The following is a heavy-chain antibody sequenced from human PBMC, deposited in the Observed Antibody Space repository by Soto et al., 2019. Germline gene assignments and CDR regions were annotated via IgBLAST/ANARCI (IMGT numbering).Heavy chain of an antibody. CDR3: SGAAMVFGDYYYGMDV. Sequence: ASVKVSCKVSGYTLTELSMHGVRQAPGKGLEWMGGFDPEDGETIYAQKFQGRVTMTEDTSTDTAYMELSSLRSEDTAVYYCSGAAMVFGDYYYGMDVWGQGTTVTASS. CDR1: GYTLTELS. D-gene: IGHD3-3*01. CDR2: FDPEDGET. J-gene: IGHJ6*02. V-gene: IGHV1-24*01.